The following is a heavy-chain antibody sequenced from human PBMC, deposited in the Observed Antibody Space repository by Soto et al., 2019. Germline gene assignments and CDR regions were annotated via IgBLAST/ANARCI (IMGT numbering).Heavy chain of an antibody. CDR1: DHSFTSYA. J-gene: IGHJ5*02. Sequence: QVMLVQSGAEVRKPGASVKVSCKASDHSFTSYAITWVRQAPGQGLEWLGWISPYNGNTKFAQQFQGRLFMTADTSASTVYMELRDLRPDDTAVYYCARELLVGYYIGYRDPWGQGTLVTVSS. CDR2: ISPYNGNT. D-gene: IGHD3-22*01. V-gene: IGHV1-18*01. CDR3: ARELLVGYYIGYRDP.